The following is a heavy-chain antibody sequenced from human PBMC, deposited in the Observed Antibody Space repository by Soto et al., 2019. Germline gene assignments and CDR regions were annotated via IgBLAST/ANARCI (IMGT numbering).Heavy chain of an antibody. Sequence: ASVKVSCKASGYTFTSYDINWVRQATGQGLEWMGWMNPNSGNTGYAQKFQGRVTMTRNTSISTAYMELSSLRSEDTAVYYCARGGHCSGGSCLFSVNWFDPWGQGTLVTVSS. CDR3: ARGGHCSGGSCLFSVNWFDP. V-gene: IGHV1-8*01. CDR2: MNPNSGNT. D-gene: IGHD2-15*01. J-gene: IGHJ5*02. CDR1: GYTFTSYD.